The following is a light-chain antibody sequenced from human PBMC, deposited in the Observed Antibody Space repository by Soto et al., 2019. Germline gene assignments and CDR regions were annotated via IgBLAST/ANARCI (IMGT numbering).Light chain of an antibody. Sequence: QAVLPQPPSASGSPGQSVTISCTGTSGDIGGYDYVSWYQQHPGKAPKLMIYEVTKRPLGVPDRFSGSKSGNTASLTVSGLQAEDEADYYCSSYAGSNNPYVFGTGTRSPS. CDR2: EVT. J-gene: IGLJ1*01. CDR1: SGDIGGYDY. V-gene: IGLV2-8*01. CDR3: SSYAGSNNPYV.